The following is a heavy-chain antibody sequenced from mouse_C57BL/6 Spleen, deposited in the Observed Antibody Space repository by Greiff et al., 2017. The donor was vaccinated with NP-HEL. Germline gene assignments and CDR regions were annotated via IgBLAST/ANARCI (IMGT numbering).Heavy chain of an antibody. CDR2: IYPRSGNT. CDR3: ARREGGLYDGYLYYFDY. CDR1: GYTFTSYG. Sequence: VQVVESGAELARPGASVKLSCKASGYTFTSYGISWVKQRTGQGLEWIGEIYPRSGNTYYNEKFKGKATLTADKSSSTAYMELRSLTSEDSAVYFCARREGGLYDGYLYYFDYWGQGTTLTVSS. D-gene: IGHD2-3*01. J-gene: IGHJ2*01. V-gene: IGHV1-81*01.